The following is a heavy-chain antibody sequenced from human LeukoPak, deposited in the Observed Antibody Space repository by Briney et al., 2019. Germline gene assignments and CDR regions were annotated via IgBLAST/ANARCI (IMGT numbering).Heavy chain of an antibody. CDR1: GGSFGGYY. Sequence: SETLSLTCAVYGGSFGGYYWSWIRQPPGKGLEWIGEINHSGSTNYNPSLKSRVTISVDTSKNQFSLKLSSVTAADTAVYYCARTPSYYYDSSFDYWGQGTLVTVSS. CDR2: INHSGST. V-gene: IGHV4-34*01. CDR3: ARTPSYYYDSSFDY. J-gene: IGHJ4*02. D-gene: IGHD3-22*01.